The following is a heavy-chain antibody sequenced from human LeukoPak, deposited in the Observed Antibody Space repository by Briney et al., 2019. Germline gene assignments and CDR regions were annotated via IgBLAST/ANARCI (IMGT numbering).Heavy chain of an antibody. V-gene: IGHV4-59*08. CDR1: GGSISSYY. CDR2: IYYSGST. D-gene: IGHD2-8*02. J-gene: IGHJ4*02. Sequence: SETLSLTCTVSGGSISSYYWSWIRQPPGKGLEWIGYIYYSGSTNYNPSLKSRVTISVDTSKNQFSLKLSSVTAADTAVYYCARHSLNWAFDYWGQGTLVTVSS. CDR3: ARHSLNWAFDY.